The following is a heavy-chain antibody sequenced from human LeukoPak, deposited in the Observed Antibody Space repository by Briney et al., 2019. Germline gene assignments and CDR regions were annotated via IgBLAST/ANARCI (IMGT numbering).Heavy chain of an antibody. CDR2: IWYDGSNK. J-gene: IGHJ6*02. CDR3: ARDRVGYCSGGSCYRIYYGMDV. D-gene: IGHD2-15*01. Sequence: GGSLRLSCAASGFTFSSYSMHWVRQAPGKGLEWVAVIWYDGSNKYYADSVKGRFTISRDNSKNTLYLQMNSLRAEDTAVYYCARDRVGYCSGGSCYRIYYGMDVWGQGTTVTVSS. CDR1: GFTFSSYS. V-gene: IGHV3-33*01.